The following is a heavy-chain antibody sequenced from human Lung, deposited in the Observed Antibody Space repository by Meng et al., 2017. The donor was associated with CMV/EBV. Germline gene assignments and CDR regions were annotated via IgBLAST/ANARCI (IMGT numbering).Heavy chain of an antibody. V-gene: IGHV4-39*07. CDR2: IYYSGST. D-gene: IGHD2-21*01. CDR3: ARLYCGGDCYPPSL. J-gene: IGHJ2*01. Sequence: GSLRLSCTVSGGSISSSSYYWGWIRQPPGKGLEWIGSIYYSGSTYYNPSLKSRVTISVDTSKNQFSLKLSSVTAADTAVYYCARLYCGGDCYPPSLWGRGTLVTVSS. CDR1: GGSISSSSYY.